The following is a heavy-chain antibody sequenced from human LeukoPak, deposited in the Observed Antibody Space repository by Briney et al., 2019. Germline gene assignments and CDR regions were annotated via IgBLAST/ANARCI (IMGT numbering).Heavy chain of an antibody. CDR3: ARETGQRTFDF. CDR1: GFTFSSYG. D-gene: IGHD1-1*01. J-gene: IGHJ4*02. Sequence: AGGSLRLSCAASGFTFSSYGMHWVRQSPGKGLEWVAVIWNDGSNTFYADSVKGRFTISRDESKNTLYLQLNSLRAEDTAVYYCARETGQRTFDFWGQGTLVTVSS. CDR2: IWNDGSNT. V-gene: IGHV3-33*01.